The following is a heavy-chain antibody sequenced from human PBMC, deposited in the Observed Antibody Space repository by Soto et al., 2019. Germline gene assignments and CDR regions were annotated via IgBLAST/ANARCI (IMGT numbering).Heavy chain of an antibody. J-gene: IGHJ4*02. Sequence: VQLVESGGGVVQPGRSLRLSCATSGFTFSHYPMNWVRQAPGKGLEWVSGISAGGDRTYYADSVKGGFTIFRDNSKNSVSLQMNSLRVEDTAVYYCARRVWGQGTLVTVSS. V-gene: IGHV3-23*04. CDR2: ISAGGDRT. CDR1: GFTFSHYP. CDR3: ARRV.